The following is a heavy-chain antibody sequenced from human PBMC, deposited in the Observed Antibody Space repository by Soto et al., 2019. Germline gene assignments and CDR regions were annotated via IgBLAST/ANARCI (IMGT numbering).Heavy chain of an antibody. Sequence: SKTLSLTCAVYGGSFSGYYWSWIRQPPGKGLEWIGEINHSGSTNYNPSLKSRVTISVDTSKNQFSLKLSSVTAADTAVYYCARVRSSSWYAYYYYGMDVWGQGTTVTVSS. V-gene: IGHV4-34*01. CDR1: GGSFSGYY. CDR2: INHSGST. CDR3: ARVRSSSWYAYYYYGMDV. D-gene: IGHD6-13*01. J-gene: IGHJ6*02.